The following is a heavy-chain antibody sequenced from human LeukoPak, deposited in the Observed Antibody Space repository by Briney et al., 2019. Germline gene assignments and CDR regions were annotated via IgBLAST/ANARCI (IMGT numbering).Heavy chain of an antibody. CDR2: IYHSGST. Sequence: SETLSLTCTVSGYSISSGYYWGWIRQPPGKGLEWIGSIYHSGSTYYNPSLKSRVTISVDTSKTQISLRLSSVTAADTAVYYCARDHGSSNWYYYWGQGILVSVAS. V-gene: IGHV4-38-2*02. CDR1: GYSISSGYY. J-gene: IGHJ4*02. D-gene: IGHD6-13*01. CDR3: ARDHGSSNWYYY.